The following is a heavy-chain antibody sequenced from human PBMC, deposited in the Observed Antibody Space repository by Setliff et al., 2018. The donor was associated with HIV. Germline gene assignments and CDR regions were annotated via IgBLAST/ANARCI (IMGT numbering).Heavy chain of an antibody. D-gene: IGHD4-4*01. Sequence: PSETLSLTCAVSGGAITNSRHYWVWIRQSPGKGLEWIGTRISDSATTSVNPSLKSRVTISLDTSKKQFSLKVISVTAADTAIYYCARGKHDFGNYGSSDYFYYMDVWGKGTTVTVSS. CDR1: GGAITNSRHY. CDR3: ARGKHDFGNYGSSDYFYYMDV. CDR2: ISDSATT. J-gene: IGHJ6*03. V-gene: IGHV4-39*07.